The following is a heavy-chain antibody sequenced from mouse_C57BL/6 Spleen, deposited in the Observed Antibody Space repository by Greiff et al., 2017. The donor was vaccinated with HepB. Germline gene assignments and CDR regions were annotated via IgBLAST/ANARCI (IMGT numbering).Heavy chain of an antibody. CDR3: AQERLTTVVAHGYFDV. CDR1: GYTFTDYY. J-gene: IGHJ1*03. D-gene: IGHD1-1*01. CDR2: IGPGSGST. V-gene: IGHV1-77*01. Sequence: VQLQQSGAELVKPGASVKISCKASGYTFTDYYINWVKQRPGQGLEWIGKIGPGSGSTYYNEKFKGKATLTADKSSSTAYMQLSSLTSEDSAVYVWAQERLTTVVAHGYFDVWGTGTTVTVSS.